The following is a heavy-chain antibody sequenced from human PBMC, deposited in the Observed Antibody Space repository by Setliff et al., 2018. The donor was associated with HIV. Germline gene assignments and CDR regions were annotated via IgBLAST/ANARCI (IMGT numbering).Heavy chain of an antibody. D-gene: IGHD1-26*01. CDR2: VYFSGST. CDR1: GASITSGIYY. V-gene: IGHV4-61*02. CDR3: ARGFGSLDP. Sequence: PSETLSLTCSVSGASITSGIYYRAWIRQPAGKGLEFIGRVYFSGSTNYNPSLKSRVTISLDTSKNRFSLNLRSVTAADTAVYYCARGFGSLDPWGKGTLVTSPQ. J-gene: IGHJ5*02.